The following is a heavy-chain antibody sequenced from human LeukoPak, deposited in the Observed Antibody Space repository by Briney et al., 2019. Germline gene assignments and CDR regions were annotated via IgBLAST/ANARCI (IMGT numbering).Heavy chain of an antibody. Sequence: GGSLRLSCAASGFTFSSYAMHWVRQAPGKGLEWVAVISYDGSDKYYADSVKGRFTISRDNSKNTLYLQMNSLRAEDTAVYYCARDTDIVVVPSAILKPPGLRDVWGKGTTVTVSS. CDR3: ARDTDIVVVPSAILKPPGLRDV. CDR2: ISYDGSDK. J-gene: IGHJ6*04. CDR1: GFTFSSYA. D-gene: IGHD2-2*01. V-gene: IGHV3-30-3*01.